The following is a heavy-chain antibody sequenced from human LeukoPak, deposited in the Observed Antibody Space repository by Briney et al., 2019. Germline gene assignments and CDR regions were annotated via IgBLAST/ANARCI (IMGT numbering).Heavy chain of an antibody. D-gene: IGHD3-3*01. J-gene: IGHJ4*02. CDR3: ARESYYDFWSGYYTLDYFDY. CDR2: ISSSSSYI. V-gene: IGHV3-21*01. CDR1: GFTFSSYS. Sequence: PGGSLRLSCAASGFTFSSYSMNWVRQAPGKGLEWVSSISSSSSYIYYADSVKGRFTISRDNAKNSLYLQMNSLRAEDTAVYYCARESYYDFWSGYYTLDYFDYWGQGTLVTVSS.